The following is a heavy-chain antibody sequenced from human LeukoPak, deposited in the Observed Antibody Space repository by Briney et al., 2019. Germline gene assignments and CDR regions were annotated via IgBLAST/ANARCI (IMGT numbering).Heavy chain of an antibody. CDR3: ASLGYGDYPLPFDI. J-gene: IGHJ3*02. V-gene: IGHV3-33*01. CDR2: IWYDGSNK. D-gene: IGHD4-17*01. CDR1: GFTFSSYG. Sequence: GRSLRLSCAASGFTFSSYGIHWVRQAPGKGLEWVAVIWYDGSNKYYADSVKGRFTISRDNSKNTLYLQMNSLRAEDTAVYYCASLGYGDYPLPFDIWGQGKMVTVSS.